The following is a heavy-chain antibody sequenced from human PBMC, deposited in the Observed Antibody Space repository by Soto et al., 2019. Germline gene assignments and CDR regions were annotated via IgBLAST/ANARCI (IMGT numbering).Heavy chain of an antibody. CDR1: GFSISNTGYY. J-gene: IGHJ5*02. CDR2: VYYSGDT. D-gene: IGHD3-16*01. Sequence: KPSETLSLTCSVSGFSISNTGYYWGWLRQAPGKALEYIASVYYSGDTYHNPSLKSRVTMSVDTSKNQFSLHLSSVTAADTAVYYCVREGGDNWFDPWGQGTLVTVSS. CDR3: VREGGDNWFDP. V-gene: IGHV4-39*07.